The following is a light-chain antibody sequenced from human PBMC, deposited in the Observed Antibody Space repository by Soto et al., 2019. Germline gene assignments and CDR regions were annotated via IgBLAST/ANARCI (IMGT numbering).Light chain of an antibody. V-gene: IGKV3-15*01. CDR3: QQYYDWTQT. CDR1: QSVGTK. J-gene: IGKJ1*01. CDR2: GAS. Sequence: ETVFTQSPDTLYVSPGERATLSCGASQSVGTKLAWYQQKPGQAPRILIYGASTRDTGIPARFSGDGSGTEFTLTISSLQSEDLEIYDCQQYYDWTQTFGQGTKVDIK.